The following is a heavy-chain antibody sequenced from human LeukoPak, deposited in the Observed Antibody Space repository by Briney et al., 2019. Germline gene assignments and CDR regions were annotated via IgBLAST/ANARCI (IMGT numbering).Heavy chain of an antibody. J-gene: IGHJ3*02. CDR2: IYPGDSDT. CDR1: GYSFTSYW. V-gene: IGHV5-51*01. Sequence: GESLKISCKGSGYSFTSYWIGWVRQMPGKGLEWMGIIYPGDSDTRYSPSFQGQVTISADKSISTAYLQWSSLKASDTAMYYCARIKDIVVVPAAGCDAFDIWGQGTMVTVSS. D-gene: IGHD2-2*01. CDR3: ARIKDIVVVPAAGCDAFDI.